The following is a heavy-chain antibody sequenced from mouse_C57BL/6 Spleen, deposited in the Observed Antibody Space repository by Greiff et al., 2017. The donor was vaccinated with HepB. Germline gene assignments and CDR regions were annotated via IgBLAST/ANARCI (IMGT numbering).Heavy chain of an antibody. V-gene: IGHV5-17*01. CDR1: GFTFSDYG. D-gene: IGHD2-4*01. J-gene: IGHJ2*01. Sequence: DVHLVESGGGLVKPGGSLKLSCAASGFTFSDYGMHWVRQAPEKGLEWVAYISSGSSTIYYADTVKGRFTISRDNAKNTLFLQMTSLRSEDTAMYYCARGDYDYDGFDYWGQGTTLTVSS. CDR3: ARGDYDYDGFDY. CDR2: ISSGSSTI.